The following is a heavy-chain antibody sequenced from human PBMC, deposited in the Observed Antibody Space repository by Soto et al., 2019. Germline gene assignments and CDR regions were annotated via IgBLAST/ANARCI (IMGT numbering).Heavy chain of an antibody. V-gene: IGHV1-18*01. Sequence: ASVKVSCKASGYTFTSYGISWVRQAPGQGLEWMGWISAYNGNTNYAQKLQGRVTMTADTSTSTAYMELRSLRSDDTAVYYCARTITIFGVVILPVAMDVWGKGTTVTVSS. CDR2: ISAYNGNT. CDR1: GYTFTSYG. J-gene: IGHJ6*04. D-gene: IGHD3-3*01. CDR3: ARTITIFGVVILPVAMDV.